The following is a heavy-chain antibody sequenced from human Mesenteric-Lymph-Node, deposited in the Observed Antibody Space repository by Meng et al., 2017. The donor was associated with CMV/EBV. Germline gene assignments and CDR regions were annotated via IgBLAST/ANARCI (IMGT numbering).Heavy chain of an antibody. CDR3: AKAQYSGSYNNWFDP. V-gene: IGHV3-43D*03. Sequence: GESLKISCAAAGFTFRDYAMQWVRQVPGKGLEWVSLISWDAINTYYADSVRGRFTISRDNSKKSLYLQMNSLRAEDTAVYYCAKAQYSGSYNNWFDPWGQGTLVTVSS. D-gene: IGHD1-26*01. J-gene: IGHJ5*02. CDR2: ISWDAINT. CDR1: GFTFRDYA.